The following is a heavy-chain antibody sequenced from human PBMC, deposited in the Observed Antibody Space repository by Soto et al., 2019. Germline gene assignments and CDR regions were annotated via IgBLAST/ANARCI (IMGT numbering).Heavy chain of an antibody. CDR1: GFTFSSYA. J-gene: IGHJ4*02. D-gene: IGHD1-26*01. Sequence: DVQLLESGGGLVQPEGSLRLSCAASGFTFSSYAMGWVRQGPGKGLEWVAVVSIGGSTHYADSVRGRFTISRDNSKNTLSLQMNSLPADDKTVYFCAKRRGASGHFDYWGQGALVTVSS. CDR2: VSIGGST. CDR3: AKRRGASGHFDY. V-gene: IGHV3-23*01.